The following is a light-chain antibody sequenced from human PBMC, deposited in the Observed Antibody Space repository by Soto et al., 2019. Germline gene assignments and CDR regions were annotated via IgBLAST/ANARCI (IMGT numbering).Light chain of an antibody. J-gene: IGKJ1*01. CDR2: GAS. V-gene: IGKV1-5*01. Sequence: DIQMTQSPSTLSASVGDRVTITCRASQSINIWLAWYQQKPGKAPNLLISGASTLEEGVPSRFRGSGSGTEFTLTITSLQTDDFATYYCQQYITYSTFGQGTKVDIK. CDR1: QSINIW. CDR3: QQYITYST.